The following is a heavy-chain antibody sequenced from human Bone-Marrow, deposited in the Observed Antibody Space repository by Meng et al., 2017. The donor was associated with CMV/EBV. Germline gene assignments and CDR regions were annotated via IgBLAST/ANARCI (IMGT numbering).Heavy chain of an antibody. Sequence: GESLKISCAASGFTFSTYGMHWVRQAPGKGLEWLTFIRYDGSNEYYADSVKGRFTISRDNSKNTLSLQMNSLRVDDTAVYYCAKGSHSSGYYYSFDDWGQGTLVTVSS. CDR3: AKGSHSSGYYYSFDD. V-gene: IGHV3-30*02. D-gene: IGHD3-22*01. CDR2: IRYDGSNE. CDR1: GFTFSTYG. J-gene: IGHJ4*02.